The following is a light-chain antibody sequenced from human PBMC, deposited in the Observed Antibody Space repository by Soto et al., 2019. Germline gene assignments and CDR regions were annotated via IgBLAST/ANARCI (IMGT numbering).Light chain of an antibody. V-gene: IGLV2-23*02. J-gene: IGLJ1*01. CDR1: SSDVGSYNL. CDR2: EVS. CDR3: FSYGGSYV. Sequence: QSALTQPASVSGSPGQSITISCTGTSSDVGSYNLVSWYQQHPGKAPKGMIYEVSKRPSGVSNRFSGSKSGNTASLTISGLQAYDQADYCCFSYGGSYVFGPGTKLTVL.